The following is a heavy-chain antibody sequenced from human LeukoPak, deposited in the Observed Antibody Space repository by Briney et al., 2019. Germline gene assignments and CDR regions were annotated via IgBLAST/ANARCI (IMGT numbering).Heavy chain of an antibody. D-gene: IGHD4-17*01. CDR1: GFTFSNYG. CDR2: IWYDGTNK. V-gene: IGHV3-33*01. Sequence: GRSLRLSCAASGFTFSNYGMHWVRQAPGKGLEWVAVIWYDGTNKYHADSVKGRFTISRDNSKDTLYLQMNSLRAEDTAVYYCARDKGTTCIDNWGQGALVTVSS. J-gene: IGHJ4*02. CDR3: ARDKGTTCIDN.